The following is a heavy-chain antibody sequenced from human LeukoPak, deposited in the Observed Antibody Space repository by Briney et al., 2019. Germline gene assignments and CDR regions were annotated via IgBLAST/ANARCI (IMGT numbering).Heavy chain of an antibody. CDR1: GGTFTSYA. J-gene: IGHJ6*02. D-gene: IGHD2-15*01. V-gene: IGHV1-69*05. Sequence: VASVKVSCKASGGTFTSYAISWVRQAPGQGLEWMGGIIPIFGTANYAQKFQGRVTITTDESTSTAYMELSSLRSEDTAVYYCARGLVVVVGDGMDVWGQGTTVTVSS. CDR2: IIPIFGTA. CDR3: ARGLVVVVGDGMDV.